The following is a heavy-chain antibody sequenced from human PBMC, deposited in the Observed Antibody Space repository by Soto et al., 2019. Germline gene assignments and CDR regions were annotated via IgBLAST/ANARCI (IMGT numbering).Heavy chain of an antibody. Sequence: QVQVMQSGAEVKKPGDSVKVSCKTSGYIFSDYGINWVRQAPGQGLEWMGWISGYSGKANLARKFQGRVTMTTDKSTRTAYMELRRLRSDDTAVYYCAKRTSGTTWGESDYWGQGTLVTVSS. CDR1: GYIFSDYG. V-gene: IGHV1-18*04. CDR2: ISGYSGKA. J-gene: IGHJ4*02. CDR3: AKRTSGTTWGESDY. D-gene: IGHD4-17*01.